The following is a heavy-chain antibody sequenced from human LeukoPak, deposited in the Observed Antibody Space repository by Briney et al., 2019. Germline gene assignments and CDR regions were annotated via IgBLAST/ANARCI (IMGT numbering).Heavy chain of an antibody. D-gene: IGHD3-22*01. CDR2: IWHDGGEK. V-gene: IGHV3-33*01. CDR1: GFTFSNYA. J-gene: IGHJ4*02. Sequence: GGSLRLSCEASGFTFSNYAIHWVRQAPGKGLEWVAVIWHDGGEKHYEDSVKGRFIISRDNSRNTMYLQMYSLRAEDTAVYYCARAISDYYDSSGYYGGFGFDYWGQGTLVTVSS. CDR3: ARAISDYYDSSGYYGGFGFDY.